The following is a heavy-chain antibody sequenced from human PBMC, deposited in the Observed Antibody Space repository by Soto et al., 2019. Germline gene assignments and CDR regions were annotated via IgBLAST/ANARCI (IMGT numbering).Heavy chain of an antibody. D-gene: IGHD6-6*01. CDR2: IYHSGST. Sequence: QVQLQESGPGLVKPSGTLSLTCAVSGGSVSSTNWWSCVRQPPGKGLEWIGEIYHSGSTNYNPSLKSRITISVDKSKNQFSLKLSSVTAADTAVYYCARVWYSSSSFDPWGQGTLVTVSS. J-gene: IGHJ5*02. V-gene: IGHV4-4*02. CDR1: GGSVSSTNW. CDR3: ARVWYSSSSFDP.